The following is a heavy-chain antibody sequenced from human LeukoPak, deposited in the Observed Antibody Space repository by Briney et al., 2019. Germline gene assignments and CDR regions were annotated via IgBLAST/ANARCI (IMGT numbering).Heavy chain of an antibody. CDR3: AIPRDFYYYGSGSYFVDAFDI. Sequence: GGSLRLSCAASGFTFSSYAMSWVRQAPGKGLEWVSAISGSGGSTYYADSVKGRFTISRDNSKYTLYLQMNSLRAEDTAVYYCAIPRDFYYYGSGSYFVDAFDIWGQGTMVTVSS. J-gene: IGHJ3*02. D-gene: IGHD3-10*01. CDR1: GFTFSSYA. CDR2: ISGSGGST. V-gene: IGHV3-23*01.